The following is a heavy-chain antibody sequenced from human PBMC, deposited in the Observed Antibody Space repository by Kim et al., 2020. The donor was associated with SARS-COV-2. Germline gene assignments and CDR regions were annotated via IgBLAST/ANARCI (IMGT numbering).Heavy chain of an antibody. Sequence: VKGRFTISRDNSKNTLDLQMNGLRAEDTAVYYCAKRSGYYYYYGMDVWGQGTTVTVSS. CDR3: AKRSGYYYYYGMDV. J-gene: IGHJ6*02. V-gene: IGHV3-23*01.